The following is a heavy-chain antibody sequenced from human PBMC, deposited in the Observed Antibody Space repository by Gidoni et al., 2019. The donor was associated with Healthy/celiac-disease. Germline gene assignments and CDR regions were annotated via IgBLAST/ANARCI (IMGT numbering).Heavy chain of an antibody. Sequence: QVQLVQSGAEVKKPGSSVKVSCKASGGTFSSYAISWVRQAPGQGLEWMGRIIPILGIANYAQKFQGRVTITADKSTSTAYMELSSLRSEDTAVYYCARYRVDCSGGSCKTFDYWGQGTLVTVSS. D-gene: IGHD2-15*01. V-gene: IGHV1-69*09. CDR2: IIPILGIA. CDR1: GGTFSSYA. CDR3: ARYRVDCSGGSCKTFDY. J-gene: IGHJ4*02.